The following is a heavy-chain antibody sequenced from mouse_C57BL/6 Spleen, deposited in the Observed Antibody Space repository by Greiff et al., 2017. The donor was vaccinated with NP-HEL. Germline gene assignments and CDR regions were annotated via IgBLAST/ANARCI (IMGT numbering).Heavy chain of an antibody. D-gene: IGHD2-2*01. J-gene: IGHJ2*01. CDR1: GFTFSSYA. CDR3: ARDASGYDDSYYFDY. V-gene: IGHV5-4*01. Sequence: DVHLVESGGGLVKPGGSLKLSCAASGFTFSSYAMSWVRQTPEKRLEWVATISDGGSYTYYPDNVKGRFTISRDNAKNNLYLQMSHLKSEDTAMYYCARDASGYDDSYYFDYWGQGTTLTVAS. CDR2: ISDGGSYT.